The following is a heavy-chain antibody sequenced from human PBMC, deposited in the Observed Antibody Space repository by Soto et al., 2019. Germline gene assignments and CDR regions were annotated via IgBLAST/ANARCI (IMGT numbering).Heavy chain of an antibody. CDR3: ARGRGTGGVGYYYGLDL. D-gene: IGHD3-16*01. CDR1: GFTFSDFA. Sequence: DVSLRLPCLASGFTFSDFAMTSVRHVPGGGLEWVASLDGDGGSTYYAASVRGRFSVSRDNSKNTLFLQMKRLTVDDTAVYYCARGRGTGGVGYYYGLDLWGQGTTVTVCS. CDR2: LDGDGGST. J-gene: IGHJ6*02. V-gene: IGHV3-23*01.